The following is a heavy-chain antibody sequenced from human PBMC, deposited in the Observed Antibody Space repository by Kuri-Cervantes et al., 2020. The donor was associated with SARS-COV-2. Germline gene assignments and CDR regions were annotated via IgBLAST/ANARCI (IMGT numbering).Heavy chain of an antibody. D-gene: IGHD4-17*01. CDR1: GFTFSSYG. Sequence: GGSLRLSCAASGFTFSSYGMHWVRQAPGKGLEWVAVIWYDGSNKYYADSVKGRFTISRDNSKNTLYLQMNSLRAEDTAVYYCAKFSDYGDSPDAFDIWGQGTMVTVSS. V-gene: IGHV3-30*02. CDR3: AKFSDYGDSPDAFDI. J-gene: IGHJ3*02. CDR2: IWYDGSNK.